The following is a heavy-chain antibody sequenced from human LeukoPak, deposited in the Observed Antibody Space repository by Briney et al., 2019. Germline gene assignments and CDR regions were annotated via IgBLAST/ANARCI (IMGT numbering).Heavy chain of an antibody. Sequence: PSETLSLTCAVYGGSFSGYYWSWIRQPPGKGLEWIGEINHSGSTNYNSSLKSRVTISVDTSKNQFSLKLSSVTAADTAVYYCASVDTAMVLTGYYYMDVWGKGTTVTISS. V-gene: IGHV4-34*01. CDR2: INHSGST. CDR1: GGSFSGYY. CDR3: ASVDTAMVLTGYYYMDV. D-gene: IGHD5-18*01. J-gene: IGHJ6*03.